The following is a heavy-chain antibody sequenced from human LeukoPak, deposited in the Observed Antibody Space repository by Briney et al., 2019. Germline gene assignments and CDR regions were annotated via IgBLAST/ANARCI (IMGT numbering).Heavy chain of an antibody. CDR1: GYTLTELS. J-gene: IGHJ4*02. D-gene: IGHD5-12*01. CDR3: VTDLATIRKKDY. CDR2: FDPEDGET. Sequence: ASVKVSCKVSGYTLTELSMHWVRQAPGKGLEWMGGFDPEDGETIYAQKLQGRVTMTEDTSTDTAYMELSSLRSEDTAVYYCVTDLATIRKKDYWGQGTLVTVSS. V-gene: IGHV1-24*01.